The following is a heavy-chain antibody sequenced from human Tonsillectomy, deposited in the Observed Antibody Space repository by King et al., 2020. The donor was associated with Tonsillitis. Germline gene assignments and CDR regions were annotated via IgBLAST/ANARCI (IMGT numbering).Heavy chain of an antibody. Sequence: VQLVESGGGLVKPGGSLRLSCAASGFTFSNAWMNWVRQAPGKGLEWVGRIKSKTDGGTTDYAAPVKGRFTISRDDSKNTLYLQMNSLKTEDTAVYYCTTRGIVVVVATDDYGDQDLGSYFDYWGQGTLVTVSS. CDR2: IKSKTDGGTT. D-gene: IGHD2-15*01. V-gene: IGHV3-15*07. J-gene: IGHJ4*02. CDR3: TTRGIVVVVATDDYGDQDLGSYFDY. CDR1: GFTFSNAW.